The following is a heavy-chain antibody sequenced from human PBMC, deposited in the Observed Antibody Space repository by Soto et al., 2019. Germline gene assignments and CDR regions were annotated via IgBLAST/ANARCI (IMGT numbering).Heavy chain of an antibody. J-gene: IGHJ4*02. CDR2: ISYDGSNK. CDR1: GFTFSSYG. D-gene: IGHD5-18*01. V-gene: IGHV3-30*18. CDR3: AKGVGIQLWLDY. Sequence: VGSLRLSCAASGFTFSSYGMHWVRQAPGKGLEWVAVISYDGSNKYYADPVKGRFTISRDNSKNTLYLQMNSLRAEDTAVYYCAKGVGIQLWLDYWGQGTLVTVSS.